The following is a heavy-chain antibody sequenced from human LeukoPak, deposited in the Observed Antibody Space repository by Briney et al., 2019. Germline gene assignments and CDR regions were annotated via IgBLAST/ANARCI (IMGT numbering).Heavy chain of an antibody. Sequence: GGSLRLSCAASGFTFSSYSMNWVRQAPGKGLEWVSSISSSSSHIYYADSVKGRFTISRDNAKNSLYLQMNSLRAEDTAVYYCARRVAGLFDYWGQGTLVTVSS. CDR1: GFTFSSYS. J-gene: IGHJ4*02. D-gene: IGHD6-19*01. CDR3: ARRVAGLFDY. V-gene: IGHV3-21*01. CDR2: ISSSSSHI.